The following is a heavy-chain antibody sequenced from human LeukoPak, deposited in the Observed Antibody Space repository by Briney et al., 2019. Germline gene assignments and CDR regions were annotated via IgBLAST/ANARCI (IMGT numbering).Heavy chain of an antibody. J-gene: IGHJ4*02. D-gene: IGHD4-23*01. CDR1: GGSISSYY. Sequence: PSETLSLTCTVSGGSISSYYWSWIRQPPGKGLEWIGYIYYSGSTNYNPSLKSRVTISVDTSKNQFSLKLSSVTAADTAVYYCARGRIGGANWGQGTLVTVSS. CDR2: IYYSGST. V-gene: IGHV4-59*12. CDR3: ARGRIGGAN.